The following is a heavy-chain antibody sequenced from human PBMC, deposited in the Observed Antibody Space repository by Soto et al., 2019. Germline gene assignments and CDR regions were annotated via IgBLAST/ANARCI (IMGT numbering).Heavy chain of an antibody. J-gene: IGHJ4*02. Sequence: PSPTLSLTCAISGSSVSSNSAAWNWIMQYQSRGLEWRGRTYYRAKWYNDYAVSGKSRITIDPDTSKDQFSLQLNSVTPEDTAVYYCARAPSSSSSLDYWGQGTLVTVSS. V-gene: IGHV6-1*01. CDR2: TYYRAKWYN. D-gene: IGHD6-6*01. CDR3: ARAPSSSSSLDY. CDR1: GSSVSSNSAA.